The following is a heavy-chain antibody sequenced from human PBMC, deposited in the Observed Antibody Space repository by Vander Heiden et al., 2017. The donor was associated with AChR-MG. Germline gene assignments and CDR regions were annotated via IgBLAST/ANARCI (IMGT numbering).Heavy chain of an antibody. Sequence: QLQLQESGPGLVKPSETLSLTCNVSGGSMSSSSYYWGWIRQPPGKGLEWIGSINYSGNTYYNPSLKSRVTISVDVSKNQFSLKVSSVTAADTAVYYCARHRVSGGRYYMDVWGKGPTVTVSS. V-gene: IGHV4-39*01. CDR2: INYSGNT. CDR3: ARHRVSGGRYYMDV. J-gene: IGHJ6*03. CDR1: GGSMSSSSYY. D-gene: IGHD2-15*01.